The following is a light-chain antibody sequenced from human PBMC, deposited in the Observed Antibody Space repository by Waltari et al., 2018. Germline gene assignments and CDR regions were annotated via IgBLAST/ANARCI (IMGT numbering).Light chain of an antibody. Sequence: SYELAQPPSVSVSPGQTARITCSGDALSNQYAYWYQQKPGQAPVVVMYKDSERPSGIPERVSGSSSGTTVTLTISGVQAEDEADYHCQSADSSGTYVFGTGTKVTVL. V-gene: IGLV3-25*03. J-gene: IGLJ1*01. CDR2: KDS. CDR3: QSADSSGTYV. CDR1: ALSNQY.